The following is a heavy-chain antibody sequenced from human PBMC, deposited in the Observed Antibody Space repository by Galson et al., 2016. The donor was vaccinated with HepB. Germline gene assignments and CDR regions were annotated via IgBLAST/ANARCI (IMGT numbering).Heavy chain of an antibody. J-gene: IGHJ6*02. Sequence: SETLSLTCTVSGGSIRGSFWSWIRQPAGKGLEWIGRFFSTESTGHFSSLGSRVTMSEDTSKNQFFLTLNSVTAADTAIYYCARDGVWMGSMDVWGQGTTVTVSS. CDR3: ARDGVWMGSMDV. CDR2: FFSTEST. D-gene: IGHD2-8*01. CDR1: GGSIRGSF. V-gene: IGHV4-4*07.